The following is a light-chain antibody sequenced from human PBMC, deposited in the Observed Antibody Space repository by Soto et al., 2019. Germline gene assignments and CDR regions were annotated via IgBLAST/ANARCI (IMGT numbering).Light chain of an antibody. CDR2: GAS. CDR3: HQYGSSLWT. J-gene: IGKJ1*01. CDR1: QSVSSSY. V-gene: IGKV3-20*01. Sequence: EIVLTQYPGTLSLSPGERATLSCRASQSVSSSYLAWYQQKPGQAPRLLIYGASSRATGIPDRFSGSGSGTDFTLTISRLEPEDFAVYYCHQYGSSLWTFGQGTKVEIK.